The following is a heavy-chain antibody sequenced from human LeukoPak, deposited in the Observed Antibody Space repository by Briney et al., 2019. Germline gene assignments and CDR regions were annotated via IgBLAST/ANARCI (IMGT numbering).Heavy chain of an antibody. V-gene: IGHV4-34*01. D-gene: IGHD6-13*01. Sequence: SETLSLTCAVYGGSFSGYYWSWIRQPPGKGLEWIGEINHSGSTNYNPSLKSRVTISVDTSKNQFSLKLSSVTAADTAVYYCARPGIAREDRGTFDYWGQGTLVTVSP. CDR2: INHSGST. CDR1: GGSFSGYY. CDR3: ARPGIAREDRGTFDY. J-gene: IGHJ4*02.